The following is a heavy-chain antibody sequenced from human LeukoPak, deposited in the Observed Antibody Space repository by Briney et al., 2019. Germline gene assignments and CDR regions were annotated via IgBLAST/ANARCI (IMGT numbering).Heavy chain of an antibody. Sequence: SSETLSLTCAVSGGSISSSNWWSWVRPPPGKGLEWIGEVYHSGSTNYNPSLKSRVTISVDKSKNQFSLKLSSVTAADTAVYYCARSSMVRGVIIPSPFDYWGQGTLVTVSS. CDR1: GGSISSSNW. J-gene: IGHJ4*02. CDR2: VYHSGST. D-gene: IGHD3-10*01. CDR3: ARSSMVRGVIIPSPFDY. V-gene: IGHV4-4*02.